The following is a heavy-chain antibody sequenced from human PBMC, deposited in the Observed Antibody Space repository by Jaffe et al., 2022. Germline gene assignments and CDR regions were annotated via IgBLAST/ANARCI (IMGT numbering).Heavy chain of an antibody. V-gene: IGHV1-18*01. D-gene: IGHD3-3*01. Sequence: QVQLVQSGAEVKKPGASVKVSCKASGYTFTSYGISWVRQAPGQGLEWMGWISAYNGNTNYAQKLQGRVTMTTDTSTSTAYMELRSLRSDDTAVYYCARDSHGGFWSGYFRGYFDYWGQGTLVTVSS. CDR2: ISAYNGNT. CDR3: ARDSHGGFWSGYFRGYFDY. CDR1: GYTFTSYG. J-gene: IGHJ4*02.